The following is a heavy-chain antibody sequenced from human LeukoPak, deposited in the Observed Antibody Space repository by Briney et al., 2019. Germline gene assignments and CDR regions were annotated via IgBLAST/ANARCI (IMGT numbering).Heavy chain of an antibody. V-gene: IGHV4-59*08. CDR2: VYYTGGT. D-gene: IGHD6-13*01. CDR1: GGSISNYY. CDR3: ARQESSNWD. Sequence: SETLSLTCTVSGGSISNYYWTWIRQPPGKGLEWIGFVYYTGGTNYNPSLKSRVTISVDTSKNQFSLKLNSVTAADTAVYYCARQESSNWDWGQGTLVTVSS. J-gene: IGHJ4*02.